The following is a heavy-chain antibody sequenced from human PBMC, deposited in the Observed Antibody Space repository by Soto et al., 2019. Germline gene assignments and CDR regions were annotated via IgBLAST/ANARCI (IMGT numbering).Heavy chain of an antibody. CDR1: GGSISSGGYY. CDR3: ATLLWFGEYRAFDI. V-gene: IGHV4-31*03. Sequence: QVQLQESGPGLVKPSQTLSLTCTVSGGSISSGGYYWSWIRQHPGKGREWIGYIYYRGSTYYNPSLKSRVTISVDTSKNQFSLKLSSVTAADTAVYYCATLLWFGEYRAFDIWGQGTMVTVSS. D-gene: IGHD3-10*01. CDR2: IYYRGST. J-gene: IGHJ3*02.